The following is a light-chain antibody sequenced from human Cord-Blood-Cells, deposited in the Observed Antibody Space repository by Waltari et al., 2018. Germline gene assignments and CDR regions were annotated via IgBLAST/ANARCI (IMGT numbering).Light chain of an antibody. CDR1: QGVLYSSNNKNY. J-gene: IGKJ2*03. CDR3: QQYYSTPYS. CDR2: WAS. V-gene: IGKV4-1*01. Sequence: DIVMTQSPDSLAVSLGERATINCKSSQGVLYSSNNKNYLAWYQQKPGQPPKLLIYWASTREAWVPDRFSGSWSGTDVTLPISSLQAEDVAVYYCQQYYSTPYSFGHGTKLEIK.